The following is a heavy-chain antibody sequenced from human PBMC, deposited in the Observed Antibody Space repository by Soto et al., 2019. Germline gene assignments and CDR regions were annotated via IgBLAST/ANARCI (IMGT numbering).Heavy chain of an antibody. D-gene: IGHD3-9*01. CDR2: ITGAGTNL. J-gene: IGHJ4*02. V-gene: IGHV3-23*01. CDR3: AKGGATYGLLTHDF. Sequence: EVQLLESGGGLVQPGGSLRLSCAVSGFTFSNYAMSWVLQAPGKGLEWVSTITGAGTNLYYADSVTGRFAISRDNSKNTLYLQMNSLTAEDTALYYCAKGGATYGLLTHDFWGQGTLVSVSS. CDR1: GFTFSNYA.